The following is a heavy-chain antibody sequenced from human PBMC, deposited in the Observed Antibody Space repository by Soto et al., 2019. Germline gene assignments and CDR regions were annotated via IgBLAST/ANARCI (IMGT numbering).Heavy chain of an antibody. CDR1: GFTFSGNW. J-gene: IGHJ4*02. V-gene: IGHV3-74*03. Sequence: EVQLVESGGGLVQPGGSLRLSCAASGFTFSGNWMHWVRQAPGKGLVWVSSINEDGSTTTYADSVKGRFTISRDNAENTLYLQMNSLRADDTAVYYCARDLSGQFDYWGQGTLVTVSS. CDR3: ARDLSGQFDY. CDR2: INEDGSTT.